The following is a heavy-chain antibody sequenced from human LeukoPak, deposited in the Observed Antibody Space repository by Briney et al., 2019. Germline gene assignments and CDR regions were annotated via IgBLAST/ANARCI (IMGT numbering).Heavy chain of an antibody. CDR3: AGSSYWGSNYFDS. D-gene: IGHD6-6*01. J-gene: IGHJ4*02. CDR2: VQTSGST. V-gene: IGHV4-61*02. Sequence: SQTLSLNRTVSCDSISRGSYYWRSIRQPAGKGLELDGRVQTSGSTNYNPSLKSRVTISLDTPKNQFSLELRSVTAADTVVYYCAGSSYWGSNYFDSWGQGTLVTVSS. CDR1: CDSISRGSYY.